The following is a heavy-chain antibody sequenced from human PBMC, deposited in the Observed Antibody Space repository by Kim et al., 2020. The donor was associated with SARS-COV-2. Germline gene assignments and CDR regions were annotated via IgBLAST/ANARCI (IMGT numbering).Heavy chain of an antibody. CDR2: IYYSGST. D-gene: IGHD3-22*01. CDR3: ARIPMIVVAAWAFDI. J-gene: IGHJ3*02. V-gene: IGHV4-39*01. Sequence: SETLSLTCTVSGGSISSSSYYWGWIRQPPGKGLEWIGSIYYSGSTYYNPSLKSRVTISVDTSKNQFSLKLSSVTAADTAVYYCARIPMIVVAAWAFDIWGQGTMVTVSS. CDR1: GGSISSSSYY.